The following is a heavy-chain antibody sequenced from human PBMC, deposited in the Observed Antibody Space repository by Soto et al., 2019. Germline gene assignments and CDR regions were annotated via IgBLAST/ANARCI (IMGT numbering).Heavy chain of an antibody. CDR3: AKDLVYGINFYYYGMDV. CDR1: GFPFSGYG. V-gene: IGHV3-30*18. CDR2: ISYDGSNK. J-gene: IGHJ6*02. Sequence: QVQLVESGGGVVQPGRSLGLSCAVSGFPFSGYGMHWARQAPGHGLEWVAVISYDGSNKYYADSVKGRFTISRDNSKNTLYLQMNSLRPDDTAVYYCAKDLVYGINFYYYGMDVWGQGTTVTVSS. D-gene: IGHD1-20*01.